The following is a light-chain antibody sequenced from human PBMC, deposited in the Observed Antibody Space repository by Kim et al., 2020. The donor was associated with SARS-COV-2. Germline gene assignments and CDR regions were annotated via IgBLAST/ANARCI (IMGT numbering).Light chain of an antibody. CDR3: CSYAGSYTYV. Sequence: GQSVTIPCTGTGSDVGGYNYVSWYQHHPGKAPKLMIYDVSKRPSGVPDRFSGSKSGNTASLTISGLQAEDEADYYCCSYAGSYTYVFGTGTKVTVL. J-gene: IGLJ1*01. CDR2: DVS. V-gene: IGLV2-11*01. CDR1: GSDVGGYNY.